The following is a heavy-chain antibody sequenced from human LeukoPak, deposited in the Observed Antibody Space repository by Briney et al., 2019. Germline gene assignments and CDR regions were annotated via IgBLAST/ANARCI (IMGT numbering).Heavy chain of an antibody. D-gene: IGHD3-22*01. J-gene: IGHJ6*03. Sequence: GESLNISYKGSGYSSTSYWIGWVRQLPGKGLEWMGIIYPSDSENRSRPSFQGQATISADKSSSTAYLQWSSLKASDTAMYYCGREVVITAPKACLQVNYYMDVWGKGTTVTVSS. V-gene: IGHV5-51*01. CDR2: IYPSDSEN. CDR1: GYSSTSYW. CDR3: GREVVITAPKACLQVNYYMDV.